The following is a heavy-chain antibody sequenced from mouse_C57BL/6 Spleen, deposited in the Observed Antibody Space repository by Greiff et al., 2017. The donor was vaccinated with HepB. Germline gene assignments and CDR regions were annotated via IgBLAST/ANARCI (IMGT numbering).Heavy chain of an antibody. D-gene: IGHD2-2*01. CDR2: IHPNSGST. Sequence: QVQLKQPGAELVKPGASVKLSCKASGYTFTSYWMHWVKQRPGQGLEWIGMIHPNSGSTNYNEKFKSKATLTVDKSSSTAYMQLSSLTSEDSAVYYCARKTMVTTFDYWGQGTTLTVSS. CDR3: ARKTMVTTFDY. V-gene: IGHV1-64*01. CDR1: GYTFTSYW. J-gene: IGHJ2*01.